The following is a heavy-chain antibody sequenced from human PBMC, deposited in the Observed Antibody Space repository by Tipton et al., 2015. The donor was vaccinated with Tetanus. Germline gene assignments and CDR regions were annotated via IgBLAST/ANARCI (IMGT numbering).Heavy chain of an antibody. Sequence: SLRLSCAASGFTFSNYYMHWVRQAPGKGLEWLAVSWYDGTDKYYADSVKGRFTISRDNSKNTLYLQMNSLRAEDTALYYCAREADCSGGSCFSGDFDTWGQGTQVTVSS. CDR3: AREADCSGGSCFSGDFDT. D-gene: IGHD2-15*01. CDR1: GFTFSNYY. J-gene: IGHJ4*02. CDR2: SWYDGTDK. V-gene: IGHV3-33*08.